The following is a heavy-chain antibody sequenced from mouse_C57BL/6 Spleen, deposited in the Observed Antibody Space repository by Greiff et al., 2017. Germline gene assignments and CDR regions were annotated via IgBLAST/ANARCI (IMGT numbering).Heavy chain of an antibody. J-gene: IGHJ2*01. Sequence: QVQLKQPGAELVRPGSSVKLSCKASGYTFTSYWMHWVKQRPIQGLEWIGNIDPSDSETHYNQKFKDKATLTVDKSSSTAYMQLSSLTSEDSAVYYCAREGNSGNFDYWGQGTTLTVSS. CDR3: AREGNSGNFDY. CDR2: IDPSDSET. D-gene: IGHD1-1*01. V-gene: IGHV1-52*01. CDR1: GYTFTSYW.